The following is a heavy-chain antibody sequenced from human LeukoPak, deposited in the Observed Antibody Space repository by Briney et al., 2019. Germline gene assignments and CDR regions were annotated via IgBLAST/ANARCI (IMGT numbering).Heavy chain of an antibody. Sequence: GGSLRLSCAASGFTFSSYAMSWVRQAPGKGLEWVSSISSSSSYIYYADSVKGRFTISRDNAKNSLYLQMNSLRAEDTAVYYCAREILSLYDSSGYLDYWGQGTPVTVSS. CDR3: AREILSLYDSSGYLDY. CDR1: GFTFSSYA. V-gene: IGHV3-21*01. D-gene: IGHD3-22*01. CDR2: ISSSSSYI. J-gene: IGHJ4*02.